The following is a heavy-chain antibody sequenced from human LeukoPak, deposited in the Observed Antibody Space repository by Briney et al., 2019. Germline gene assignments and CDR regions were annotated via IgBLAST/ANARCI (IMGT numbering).Heavy chain of an antibody. D-gene: IGHD3-3*01. CDR1: GGSISSYY. CDR3: AEEGRHYDFWSGYYKEYFQH. V-gene: IGHV4-59*12. CDR2: IYYSGST. Sequence: SETLSLTCTVSGGSISSYYWSWIRQPPGKGLEWIGYIYYSGSTYYNPSLKSRVTISVDTSKNQFSLKLSSVTAADTAVYYCAEEGRHYDFWSGYYKEYFQHWGQGTLVTVSS. J-gene: IGHJ1*01.